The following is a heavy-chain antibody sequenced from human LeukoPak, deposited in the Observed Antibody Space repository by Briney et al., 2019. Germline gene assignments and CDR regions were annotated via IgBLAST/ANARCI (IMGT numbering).Heavy chain of an antibody. D-gene: IGHD4-17*01. J-gene: IGHJ5*02. CDR3: ARDTESVTTYASWFDP. Sequence: GGSLRLSCAASGFTFSGYAMNWVRQAPGTGLEWVSSISTSSSHIYYADSVKGRFTISRDNAKNSLYLQMNSLRAEDTAVYYCARDTESVTTYASWFDPWGQGTLVTVSS. V-gene: IGHV3-21*01. CDR2: ISTSSSHI. CDR1: GFTFSGYA.